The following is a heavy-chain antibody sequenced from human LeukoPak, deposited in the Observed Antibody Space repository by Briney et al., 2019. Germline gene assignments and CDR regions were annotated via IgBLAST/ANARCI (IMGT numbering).Heavy chain of an antibody. CDR2: INHSGST. V-gene: IGHV4-34*01. CDR1: GGSSSGYY. Sequence: ETLSLTCAVYGGSSSGYYWSWIRQPPGKGLEWIGEINHSGSTNYNPSLKSRVTISVDTSKNQFSLKLSSVAAADTAVYYCARDIYDILTGPLDYWGQGTLVTVSS. D-gene: IGHD3-9*01. J-gene: IGHJ4*02. CDR3: ARDIYDILTGPLDY.